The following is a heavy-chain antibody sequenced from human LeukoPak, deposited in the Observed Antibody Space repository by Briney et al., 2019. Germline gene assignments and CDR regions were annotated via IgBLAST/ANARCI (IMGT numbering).Heavy chain of an antibody. D-gene: IGHD4/OR15-4a*01. CDR2: ISYDGSNK. CDR1: GFTFSSYA. CDR3: ARETDYDAAYYYYGMDV. Sequence: PGGSLRLSCAASGFTFSSYAMHWVRQAPGKGLEWVAVISYDGSNKYYADSVKGRFTISRDNAKNSLYLQMNSLRAEDTAVYYCARETDYDAAYYYYGMDVWGQGTTVTVSS. V-gene: IGHV3-30*04. J-gene: IGHJ6*02.